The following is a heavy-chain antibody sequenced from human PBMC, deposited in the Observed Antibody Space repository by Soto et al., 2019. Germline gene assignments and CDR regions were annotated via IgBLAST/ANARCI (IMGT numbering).Heavy chain of an antibody. CDR2: ISAYNGNT. D-gene: IGHD4-17*01. J-gene: IGHJ6*02. CDR3: AKRGGTTGGSYYYYGMDV. CDR1: GYTFTSYG. Sequence: ASVKVSCKASGYTFTSYGISWVRQAPGQGLEWMGWISAYNGNTNYAQKLQGRVTMTKDTSTSTAYMELSSLRSEDTAVYYCAKRGGTTGGSYYYYGMDVWGQGTTVTVSS. V-gene: IGHV1-18*01.